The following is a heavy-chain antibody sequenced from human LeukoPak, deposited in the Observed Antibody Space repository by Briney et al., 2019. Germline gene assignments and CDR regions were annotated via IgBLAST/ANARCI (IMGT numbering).Heavy chain of an antibody. J-gene: IGHJ4*02. CDR1: GGTFSSYA. Sequence: SVKVSCKASGGTFSSYAISWVRQAPGQGLEWMGGIIPIFGTANYARKFQGRVTITADESMSTAYMELSSLRSEDTAVYYCARRSVYYDILTGYSDYWGQGTLVTVSS. CDR2: IIPIFGTA. CDR3: ARRSVYYDILTGYSDY. D-gene: IGHD3-9*01. V-gene: IGHV1-69*13.